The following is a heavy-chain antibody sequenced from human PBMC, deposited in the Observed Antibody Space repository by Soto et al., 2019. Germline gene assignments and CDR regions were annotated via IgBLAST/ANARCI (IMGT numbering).Heavy chain of an antibody. J-gene: IGHJ6*02. CDR3: ASREYGDYVARECYYGMDV. Sequence: GGSLRLSXAASGFTFSSYSMNWVRQAPGKGLEWVSSISSSSNYIYYAYSVKGRFTISRVNAKNSQYLQMNSPRAEETAVYYCASREYGDYVARECYYGMDVWGQGTTVTVSS. V-gene: IGHV3-21*01. D-gene: IGHD4-17*01. CDR2: ISSSSNYI. CDR1: GFTFSSYS.